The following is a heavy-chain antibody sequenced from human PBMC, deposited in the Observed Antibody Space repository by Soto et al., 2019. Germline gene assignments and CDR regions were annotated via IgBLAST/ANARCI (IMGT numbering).Heavy chain of an antibody. CDR3: ARDGSDLGYCSSTSCYEDY. V-gene: IGHV3-33*01. Sequence: QVQLVESGGGVVQPGRSLRLSCAASGFTFSSYGMHWVRQAPGKGLEWVAVIWYDGSNKYYADSVKGLFTISRDNSKNTLYLQMNSLRAEDTAVYYCARDGSDLGYCSSTSCYEDYWGQGTLVTVSS. J-gene: IGHJ4*02. D-gene: IGHD2-2*01. CDR2: IWYDGSNK. CDR1: GFTFSSYG.